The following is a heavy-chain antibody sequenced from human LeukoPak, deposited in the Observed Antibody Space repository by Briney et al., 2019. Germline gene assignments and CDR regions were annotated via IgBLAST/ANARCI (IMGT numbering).Heavy chain of an antibody. D-gene: IGHD3-22*01. J-gene: IGHJ4*02. Sequence: PGGSLRLSCAASGFTFSDYYMSWVRQAPGKGLEWVGRIKSKTDGGTTDYAAPVKGRFTISRDDSKNTLYLQMNSLKTEDTAVYYCTTVYDSSGYYYVEGEGDYWGQGTLVTVSS. CDR1: GFTFSDYY. CDR3: TTVYDSSGYYYVEGEGDY. V-gene: IGHV3-15*01. CDR2: IKSKTDGGTT.